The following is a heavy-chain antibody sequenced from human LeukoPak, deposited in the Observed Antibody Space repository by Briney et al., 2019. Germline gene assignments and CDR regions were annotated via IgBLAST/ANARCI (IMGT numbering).Heavy chain of an antibody. CDR2: ISSSGSTI. Sequence: GGSLRLSCAAPGFTFSDYYMSWIRQAPGKGLEWVSYISSSGSTIYYADSVKGRFTISRDNAKNSLYLQMNSLRAEDTAVCYCARTKDRVAFDIWGQGTMVTVSS. CDR3: ARTKDRVAFDI. J-gene: IGHJ3*02. CDR1: GFTFSDYY. V-gene: IGHV3-11*01. D-gene: IGHD2-15*01.